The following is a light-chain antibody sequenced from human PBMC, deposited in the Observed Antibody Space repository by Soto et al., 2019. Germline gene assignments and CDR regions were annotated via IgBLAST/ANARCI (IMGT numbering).Light chain of an antibody. V-gene: IGLV2-14*01. CDR3: SSYTDSSTLGV. J-gene: IGLJ3*02. CDR2: EVS. CDR1: SSDVGGYNY. Sequence: QSALTQPASVSGSPGQSITISCTGTSSDVGGYNYVSWYQQYPGKAPKLMIYEVSNRPSGVSSRFSGSKSGNTASLTISGLQAEDEADYYCSSYTDSSTLGVFGGGTKLTVL.